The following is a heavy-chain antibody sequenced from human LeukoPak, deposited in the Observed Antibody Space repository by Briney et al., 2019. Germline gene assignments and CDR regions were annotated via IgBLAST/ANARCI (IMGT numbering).Heavy chain of an antibody. J-gene: IGHJ4*02. CDR1: GYTFTSYG. V-gene: IGHV1-18*01. Sequence: GASVKVSCKASGYTFTSYGISWVRQASGQGREWMGWISAYNGNTNYAQKLQGRVTMTTDTSTSTAYMELRSLRSDDTAVYYCARVMPFLGDSSGEVDYWGQGTLVTVSS. D-gene: IGHD3-22*01. CDR3: ARVMPFLGDSSGEVDY. CDR2: ISAYNGNT.